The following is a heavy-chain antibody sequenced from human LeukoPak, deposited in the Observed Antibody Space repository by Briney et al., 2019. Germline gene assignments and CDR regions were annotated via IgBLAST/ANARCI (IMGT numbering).Heavy chain of an antibody. V-gene: IGHV3-48*03. CDR2: ISSSGSTI. D-gene: IGHD6-19*01. Sequence: GGSLRLSRAASGFTFSSYEMNWVRQAPGKGLEWVSYISSSGSTIYYADSVKGRFTISRDNSKNTLYVQMHSLRAEDTAVYYCAKGGIAVAGTSYYYYMDVWGKGTTVTISS. CDR1: GFTFSSYE. CDR3: AKGGIAVAGTSYYYYMDV. J-gene: IGHJ6*03.